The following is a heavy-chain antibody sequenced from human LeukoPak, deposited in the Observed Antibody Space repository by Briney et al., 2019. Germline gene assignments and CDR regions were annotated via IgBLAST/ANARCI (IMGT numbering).Heavy chain of an antibody. V-gene: IGHV1-2*02. Sequence: GASVKVSCKASGYTFTGYYIHWVRQAPGQGLEWMGWINPNSGGTNYAQKFQGRVTVTRDTPISTAYMDLSSLRFDDTAVYYCARDHRGYSYGYVAYYYMDVWGKGTTVTVSS. CDR2: INPNSGGT. CDR3: ARDHRGYSYGYVAYYYMDV. D-gene: IGHD5-18*01. CDR1: GYTFTGYY. J-gene: IGHJ6*03.